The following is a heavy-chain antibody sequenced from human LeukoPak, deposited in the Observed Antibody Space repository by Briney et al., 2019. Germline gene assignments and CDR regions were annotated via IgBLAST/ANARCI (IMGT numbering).Heavy chain of an antibody. Sequence: PGRSLRLSCAASGFTFSSYGMLWVRQAPGKGLEWVAVIRYDGSNKYYADSVKGRFTISRDNFKNTLYLQMNSLRAEDTAVYDCAKDRLPRRDNKYFFDYWGQGTLVTVSS. CDR3: AKDRLPRRDNKYFFDY. D-gene: IGHD5-12*01. J-gene: IGHJ4*02. V-gene: IGHV3-33*06. CDR1: GFTFSSYG. CDR2: IRYDGSNK.